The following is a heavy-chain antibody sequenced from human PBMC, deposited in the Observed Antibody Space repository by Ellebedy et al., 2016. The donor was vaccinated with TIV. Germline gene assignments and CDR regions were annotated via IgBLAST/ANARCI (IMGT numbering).Heavy chain of an antibody. CDR1: GFTFRSYW. CDR2: IKQDGSEK. J-gene: IGHJ4*02. CDR3: AGPLVRGVIVDGN. Sequence: PGGSLRLSCAASGFTFRSYWMTWVRQAPGKGLEWVANIKQDGSEKYYVDSVRGRFTISRDNAKNSLYLQMNSLRAEDTAVYYCAGPLVRGVIVDGNWGQGTLVTVSS. D-gene: IGHD3-10*01. V-gene: IGHV3-7*01.